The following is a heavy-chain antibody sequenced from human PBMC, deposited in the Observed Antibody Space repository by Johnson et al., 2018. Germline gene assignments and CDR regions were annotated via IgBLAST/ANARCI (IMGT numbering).Heavy chain of an antibody. CDR1: GYSFTSYW. J-gene: IGHJ3*02. V-gene: IGHV5-51*01. CDR2: IYPGDSDI. Sequence: VQLVQSGAEVKKPGESLKISCKASGYSFTSYWIGWVRQMAGKGLEWMGIIYPGDSDIKYSPSFQGQVTISADKSTSTAYLQWGSLKASDTAMYYCARLNHDERGDGFDIWGQGTMVTGSS. CDR3: ARLNHDERGDGFDI. D-gene: IGHD1-1*01.